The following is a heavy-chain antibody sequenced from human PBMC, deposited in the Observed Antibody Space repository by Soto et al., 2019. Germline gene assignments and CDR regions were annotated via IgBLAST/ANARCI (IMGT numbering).Heavy chain of an antibody. V-gene: IGHV1-69*01. CDR3: ARAHGSSWYNWFDP. D-gene: IGHD6-13*01. Sequence: QVLLVQSGAEVKKPGSSVKVSCKASGGTFSSYGISWVRQTPGRGLEWMGGIIPLLGTTNYAQKFRGRVTVTADESTSTVYMELRSLSFEDTAVYYCARAHGSSWYNWFDPWGQGTLVTVSS. J-gene: IGHJ5*02. CDR1: GGTFSSYG. CDR2: IIPLLGTT.